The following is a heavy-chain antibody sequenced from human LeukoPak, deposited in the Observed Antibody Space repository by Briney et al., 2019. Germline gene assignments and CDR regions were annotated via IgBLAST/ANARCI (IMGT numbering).Heavy chain of an antibody. V-gene: IGHV3-48*03. CDR1: GFTFSSYE. CDR2: ISSSGSTI. J-gene: IGHJ5*02. Sequence: GGSLRLSCAASGFTFSSYEMNWGRQAPGKGLEWVAYISSSGSTIYYADSVKGRFTISRDNAKNSLYLQLNSLRAEDTAVYYCARDSGGYSYGGYNWFDPWGQGTLVTVSS. D-gene: IGHD5-18*01. CDR3: ARDSGGYSYGGYNWFDP.